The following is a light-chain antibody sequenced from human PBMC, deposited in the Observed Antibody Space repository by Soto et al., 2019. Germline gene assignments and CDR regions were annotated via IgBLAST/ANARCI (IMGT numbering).Light chain of an antibody. CDR3: QQYSCCPST. V-gene: IGKV4-1*01. CDR2: WAS. J-gene: IGKJ1*01. CDR1: QSVLYNSNNKNY. Sequence: DIVMTQSPDSLAVSLRERATINCKSSQSVLYNSNNKNYLAWYQQKPRQPPNLLIYWASTRESGVTDRFSGSGAETDVTLTSSSLEAEDVAVYYCQQYSCCPSTFGEETKVEIK.